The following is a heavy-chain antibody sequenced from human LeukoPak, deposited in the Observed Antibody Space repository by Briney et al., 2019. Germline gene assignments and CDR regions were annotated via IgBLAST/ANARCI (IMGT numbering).Heavy chain of an antibody. V-gene: IGHV1-8*03. CDR1: GYTFTGYY. CDR2: INPNNGDT. J-gene: IGHJ6*04. CDR3: ARGYCSGGSCYPYPDV. Sequence: GASVKVSCKASGYTFTGYYMHWVRQAPGQGLEWMGWINPNNGDTNYAQKFQGRVTITRNTSISTAYMELSSLRSEDTAVYYCARGYCSGGSCYPYPDVWGKGTTVTVSS. D-gene: IGHD2-15*01.